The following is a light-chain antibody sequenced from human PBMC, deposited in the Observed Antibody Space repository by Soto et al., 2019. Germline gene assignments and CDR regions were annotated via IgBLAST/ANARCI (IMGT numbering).Light chain of an antibody. V-gene: IGKV4-1*01. CDR2: WAS. CDR3: QQYYSTPYT. Sequence: DIVMTQSPDSLAVSLGERATINCKSSQSVLYSSNNKNYLAWYQQKLGQPPKLLIYWASTRESGVPDRFSGSGSGTDFTLTISSLQAEDVAVYYSQQYYSTPYTFGQGTKLEIK. J-gene: IGKJ2*01. CDR1: QSVLYSSNNKNY.